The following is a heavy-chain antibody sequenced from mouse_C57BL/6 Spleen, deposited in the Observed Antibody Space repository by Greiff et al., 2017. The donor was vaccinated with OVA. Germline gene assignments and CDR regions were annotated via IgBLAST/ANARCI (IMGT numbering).Heavy chain of an antibody. Sequence: VKQSCKASGYTFTSYWMHWVKQRPGRGLEWIGRIDPNSGGTKYNEKFKSKATLTVDKPSSTAYMQLSSLTSEDSAVYYCARYYYDYDEDYAMDYWGQGTSVTVSS. CDR3: ARYYYDYDEDYAMDY. J-gene: IGHJ4*01. CDR1: GYTFTSYW. CDR2: IDPNSGGT. V-gene: IGHV1-72*01. D-gene: IGHD2-4*01.